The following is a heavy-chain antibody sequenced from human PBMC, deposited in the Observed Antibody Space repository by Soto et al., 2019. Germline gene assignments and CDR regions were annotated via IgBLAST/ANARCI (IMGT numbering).Heavy chain of an antibody. CDR2: ISYDGSNK. CDR3: AKDPYGFPKTFDY. Sequence: GGSLRLSCAASGFTFSSYGMHWVRQAPGKGLEWVAVISYDGSNKYYADSVKGRFTISRDNSKNTLYLQMNSLRAEDTAVYYCAKDPYGFPKTFDYGGPGTLVTVYS. CDR1: GFTFSSYG. V-gene: IGHV3-30*18. D-gene: IGHD2-2*03. J-gene: IGHJ4*02.